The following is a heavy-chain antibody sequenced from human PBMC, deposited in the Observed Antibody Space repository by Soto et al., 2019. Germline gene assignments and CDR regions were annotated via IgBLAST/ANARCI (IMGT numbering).Heavy chain of an antibody. Sequence: SVKVSCKASGGTFSSYAISWVRQAPGQGLEWMGGIIPIFGTANYAQKFQGRVTITADESTSTAYMELSSLRSEDTAVYYCARVDVHGSLSYYYGMDVRGQGTTVTVSS. D-gene: IGHD3-10*01. J-gene: IGHJ6*01. CDR1: GGTFSSYA. CDR2: IIPIFGTA. CDR3: ARVDVHGSLSYYYGMDV. V-gene: IGHV1-69*13.